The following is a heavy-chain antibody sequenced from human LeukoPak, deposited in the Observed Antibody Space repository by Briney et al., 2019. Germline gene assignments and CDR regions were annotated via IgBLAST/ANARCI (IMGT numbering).Heavy chain of an antibody. V-gene: IGHV1-2*02. CDR3: ARSGSFINWFDP. Sequence: ASVKVSCKASGYTFTVYYMHWVRQAPGQGLEWMGWINPNSGGTNYAQKFQGRVTMTRDTSISTAYMELSRLRSDDTAVYYCARSGSFINWFDPWGQGTLVTVSS. J-gene: IGHJ5*02. D-gene: IGHD5-12*01. CDR2: INPNSGGT. CDR1: GYTFTVYY.